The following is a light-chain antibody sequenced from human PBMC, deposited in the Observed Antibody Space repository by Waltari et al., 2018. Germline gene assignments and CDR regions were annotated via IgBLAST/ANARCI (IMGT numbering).Light chain of an antibody. V-gene: IGKV1-5*03. Sequence: DIQMTQSPSTLSASVGDRVTITCRASKSISSYLAWYQQKPGKAPKLLISKASTLGSGVPARFSGSGSGTEFTLTISSLQPDDFATYYCQQYNRYSTFGQGTKVEIK. CDR1: KSISSY. CDR3: QQYNRYST. CDR2: KAS. J-gene: IGKJ1*01.